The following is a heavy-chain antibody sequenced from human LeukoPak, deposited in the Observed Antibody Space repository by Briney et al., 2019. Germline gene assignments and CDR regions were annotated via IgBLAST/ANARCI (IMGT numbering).Heavy chain of an antibody. CDR2: MNPNSGNT. CDR1: GYTFTSYD. D-gene: IGHD1-26*01. V-gene: IGHV1-8*02. Sequence: ASVKVSCKASGYTFTSYDINWVRQATGQGLEWMGWMNPNSGNTGYAQKFQGRVTMTRDTSTSTVYMELSSLRSEDTAVYYCARGPPGEELLLPEDQLLGWFDPWGQGTLVTVSS. J-gene: IGHJ5*02. CDR3: ARGPPGEELLLPEDQLLGWFDP.